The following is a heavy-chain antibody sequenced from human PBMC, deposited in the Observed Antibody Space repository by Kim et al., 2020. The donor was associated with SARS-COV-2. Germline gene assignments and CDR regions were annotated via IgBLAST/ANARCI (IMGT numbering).Heavy chain of an antibody. CDR3: AKEGSWSFYNA. CDR1: GFTFSSYA. J-gene: IGHJ5*02. CDR2: ISIGGGHI. D-gene: IGHD3-10*01. Sequence: VGSLRLSCAASGFTFSSYAMGWVRQAPGKGLEWVSKISIGGGHIYYAGPVQGRFTISRDDSKNRLYLQMNTLRAEDTALYFRAKEGSWSFYNAWGQGTLV. V-gene: IGHV3-23*01.